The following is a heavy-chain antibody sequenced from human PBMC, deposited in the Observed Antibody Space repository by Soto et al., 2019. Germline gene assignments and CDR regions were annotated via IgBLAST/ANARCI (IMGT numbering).Heavy chain of an antibody. D-gene: IGHD2-15*01. CDR2: IYHSGAT. CDR3: ARAVGNCSGGSCHGLEY. J-gene: IGHJ4*02. CDR1: GGSISSSNW. V-gene: IGHV4-4*02. Sequence: QVQLQESGPGLVRPSGTLALTCAVSGGSISSSNWWNWVRQPPGKGLEWIGEIYHSGATNYNPSLNSRVTRSVDKSKNQFSLKLSSVTAAETAVYYCARAVGNCSGGSCHGLEYWGQGTLVTVSS.